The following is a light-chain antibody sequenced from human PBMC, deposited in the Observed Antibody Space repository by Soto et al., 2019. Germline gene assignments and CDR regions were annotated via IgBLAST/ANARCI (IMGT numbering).Light chain of an antibody. CDR2: GAS. J-gene: IGKJ4*01. CDR3: QQYGTSPPLT. V-gene: IGKV3-20*01. Sequence: EIVMTQSPGTLSLSPGERATLSSRASQSISSNFLAWYQHKPGQAPRLLIYGASTRATGIPDRFSGSGSGTDFTLTISRLEPEDFAVYYCQQYGTSPPLTFGGGTKVDIK. CDR1: QSISSNF.